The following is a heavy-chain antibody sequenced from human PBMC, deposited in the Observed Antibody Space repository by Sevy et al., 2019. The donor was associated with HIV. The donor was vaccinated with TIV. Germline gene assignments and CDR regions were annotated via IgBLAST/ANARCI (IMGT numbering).Heavy chain of an antibody. CDR2: IMPSGIT. D-gene: IGHD1-26*01. V-gene: IGHV4-34*01. J-gene: IGHJ4*02. CDR3: ARGQWEHPF. Sequence: SETLSLTCTVSGVSISPYYWTWVRQPPGKGLEWIGEIMPSGITNYNPSLKSRVSISIDTSKNQFSLKVNSVTAADTAIYYCARGQWEHPFWGQGTQVTVSS. CDR1: GVSISPYY.